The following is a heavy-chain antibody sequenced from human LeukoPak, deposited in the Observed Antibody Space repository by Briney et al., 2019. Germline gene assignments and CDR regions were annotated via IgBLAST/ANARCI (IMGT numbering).Heavy chain of an antibody. J-gene: IGHJ4*02. V-gene: IGHV6-1*01. CDR3: ARETDYVWGSYRPGPFDY. CDR2: TYYRSTWYN. Sequence: SQTLSLTCAISGDSVSSNSAAWNWIRQSPSRGLEWLGRTYYRSTWYNDYAVSVKSRITINPDTSKNQFSLQLNSVTPEDTAVYYCARETDYVWGSYRPGPFDYWGQGTLVTVSS. D-gene: IGHD3-16*02. CDR1: GDSVSSNSAA.